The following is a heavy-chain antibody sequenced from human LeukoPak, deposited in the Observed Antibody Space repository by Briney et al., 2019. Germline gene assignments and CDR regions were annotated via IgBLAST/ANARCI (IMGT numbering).Heavy chain of an antibody. CDR3: ARGPTDMDFDY. CDR2: INPSDGTT. J-gene: IGHJ4*02. Sequence: ASVKVSCKASGYTFTKSDYMHWVRQAPGQGLEWMGIINPSDGTTFYAQKLQGRVTMTRDTSTNTVYMELSSLRSEDTAVFYCARGPTDMDFDYWSQGSLVTVSS. CDR1: GYTFTKSDY. V-gene: IGHV1-46*04.